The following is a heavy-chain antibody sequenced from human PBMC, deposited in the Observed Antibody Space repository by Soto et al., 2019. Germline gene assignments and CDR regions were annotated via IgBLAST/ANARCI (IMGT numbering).Heavy chain of an antibody. CDR2: INPNSGDP. CDR1: GYTLSDYY. J-gene: IGHJ3*02. Sequence: QVQLVQSGAEVKKPGASVTVSCKASGYTLSDYYVQWVRQAPGQGLEWMGWINPNSGDPNYAQKFQGRVTMTRDTTINTAYMEVRWLSSKDPEVYYCSREGGGIAAAGESNYAFDIWGQGTKVTVSS. D-gene: IGHD6-13*01. V-gene: IGHV1-2*02. CDR3: SREGGGIAAAGESNYAFDI.